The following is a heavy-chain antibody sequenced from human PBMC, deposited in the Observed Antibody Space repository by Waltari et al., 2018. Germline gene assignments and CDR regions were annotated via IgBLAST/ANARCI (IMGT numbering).Heavy chain of an antibody. D-gene: IGHD5-12*01. CDR1: GASITSTKHY. CDR3: ATYIGASVGTAAFDV. CDR2: ISYNGAT. Sequence: QLQLQESGPGLVKPSETLSLTCRVSGASITSTKHYWGWIRQPPGQGLGWIATISYNGATYSSPSLRGRVTVSRDTSMNYVSLKLGSVTAADTAVYYCATYIGASVGTAAFDVWGQGTMVTVSS. V-gene: IGHV4-39*02. J-gene: IGHJ3*01.